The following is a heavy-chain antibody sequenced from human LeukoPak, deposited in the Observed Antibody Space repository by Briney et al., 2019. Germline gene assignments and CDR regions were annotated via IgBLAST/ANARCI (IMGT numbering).Heavy chain of an antibody. Sequence: PGGSLRLSCAASGFTFSSYAMSWVRQAPGKGLEWVSAISGSGGSTYYADSVKGRFTISRDNSKNTLYLQMNSLRAEDTAVYYCAKDREGIAVAGTGSFDYWGQGTLVTVSS. CDR1: GFTFSSYA. J-gene: IGHJ4*02. CDR3: AKDREGIAVAGTGSFDY. V-gene: IGHV3-23*01. CDR2: ISGSGGST. D-gene: IGHD6-19*01.